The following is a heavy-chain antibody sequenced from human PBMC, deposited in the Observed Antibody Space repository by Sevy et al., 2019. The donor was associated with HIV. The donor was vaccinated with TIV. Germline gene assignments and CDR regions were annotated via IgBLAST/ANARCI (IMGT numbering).Heavy chain of an antibody. CDR2: IYYTGAT. D-gene: IGHD4-17*01. V-gene: IGHV4-61*01. J-gene: IGHJ5*02. Sequence: SETLSLTCSVFGGSVSSANNYWSGIRQSPGVGQEWIGYIYYTGATDYNPSLESRVTMSIDTSKNQFSLQLSSVTPADTAIYYCARAPVTRKAWFDPWGQGTPVTVSS. CDR3: ARAPVTRKAWFDP. CDR1: GGSVSSANNY.